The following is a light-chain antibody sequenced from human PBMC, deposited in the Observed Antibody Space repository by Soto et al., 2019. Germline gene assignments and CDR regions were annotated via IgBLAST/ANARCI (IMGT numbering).Light chain of an antibody. J-gene: IGKJ5*01. CDR3: QQRHIWPIT. CDR2: DAY. V-gene: IGKV3-11*01. CDR1: QSFRGL. Sequence: EVVLTQSPVTLSLSPGERATLSCRASQSFRGLLAWYQQKPGQAPRLLIYDAYNRATVIPPRFSGSGSVTDLTLTISSLEPEDSAVYYCQQRHIWPITFGQGTRLEIK.